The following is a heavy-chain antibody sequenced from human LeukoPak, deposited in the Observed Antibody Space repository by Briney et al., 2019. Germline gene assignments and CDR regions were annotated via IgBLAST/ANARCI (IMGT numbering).Heavy chain of an antibody. CDR3: ARDDGDYAHPVDY. D-gene: IGHD4-17*01. Sequence: GGSLRLSCVASGFTFSSYSMSWVRQAPGKGLEWVSYIDTSSSTIYYADSVKGRFTVSRDNAKNSLYLQMNSLRAEDTAVYYCARDDGDYAHPVDYWGQGTLVTVSS. CDR2: IDTSSSTI. J-gene: IGHJ4*02. V-gene: IGHV3-48*04. CDR1: GFTFSSYS.